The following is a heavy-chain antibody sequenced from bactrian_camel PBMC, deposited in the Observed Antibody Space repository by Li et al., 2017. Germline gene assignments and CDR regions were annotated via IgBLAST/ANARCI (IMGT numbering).Heavy chain of an antibody. CDR3: AAEPYPRGYRGSCLSGFTV. Sequence: VQLVESGGGSVQAGGSLRISCTASGVTDRRHCMGWFRQAPGKEREGVAAIDGDGIRSTDDSVKGRFTISRDNAKKTLYLQMNDVKPDDSGTYICAAEPYPRGYRGSCLSGFTVWGQGTQVTVS. V-gene: IGHV3S26*01. CDR2: IDGDGIRS. J-gene: IGHJ4*01. D-gene: IGHD5*01. CDR1: GVTDRRHC.